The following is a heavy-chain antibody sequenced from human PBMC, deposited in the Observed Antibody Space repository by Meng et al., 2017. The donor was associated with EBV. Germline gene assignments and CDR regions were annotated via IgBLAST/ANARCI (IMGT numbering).Heavy chain of an antibody. Sequence: HVSLVQSGAEVQNPGASVKVSCKASGYAFTSYILHWVRQAPGQRLEWMGWINVGVGYTKYSQKFQGRVTISSDTSATTGYMELSSLRSEDTAVYYCVRGPPVGVPGPGDYWGQGTLVTVSS. CDR2: INVGVGYT. V-gene: IGHV1-3*01. CDR1: GYAFTSYI. J-gene: IGHJ4*02. D-gene: IGHD2-21*01. CDR3: VRGPPVGVPGPGDY.